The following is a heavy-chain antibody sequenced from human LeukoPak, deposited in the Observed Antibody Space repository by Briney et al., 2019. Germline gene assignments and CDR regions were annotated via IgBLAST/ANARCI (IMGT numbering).Heavy chain of an antibody. J-gene: IGHJ4*02. D-gene: IGHD6-19*01. Sequence: GGSLRLSCAASGFTFDDYVMHWVRQAPGKGLEWVSGISWNSGSIGYADSVKGRFTISRDNAKNSLYLQMNSLRAEDTALYYCAKDMGSSGWVVRFDYWGQGTLVTVSS. V-gene: IGHV3-9*01. CDR2: ISWNSGSI. CDR1: GFTFDDYV. CDR3: AKDMGSSGWVVRFDY.